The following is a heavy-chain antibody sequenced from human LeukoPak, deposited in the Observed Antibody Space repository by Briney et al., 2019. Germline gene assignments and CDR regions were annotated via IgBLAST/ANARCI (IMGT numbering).Heavy chain of an antibody. D-gene: IGHD1-1*01. J-gene: IGHJ6*03. CDR1: GFTFSSYG. CDR3: AKEKYNWNDAMDYYYMDV. V-gene: IGHV3-30*02. CDR2: IRYDGSNE. Sequence: GGSLRLSCAASGFTFSSYGMHWVRQAPGKGLEWVAFIRYDGSNEYYADSVKGRFTISRDNSKNTLYLQMNSLRAEDTAVYYCAKEKYNWNDAMDYYYMDVWGKGATVTISS.